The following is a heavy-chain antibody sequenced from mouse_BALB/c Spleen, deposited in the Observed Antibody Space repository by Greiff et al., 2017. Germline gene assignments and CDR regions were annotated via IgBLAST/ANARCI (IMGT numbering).Heavy chain of an antibody. CDR1: GFTFSSYT. Sequence: EVMLVESGGGLVKPGGSLKLSCAASGFTFSSYTMSWVRQTPEKRLEWVATISSGGSYTYYPDSVKGRFTISRDNAKNTLYLQMSSLKSEDTAMYYCTREGTYYFDYWGQGTTLTVSS. V-gene: IGHV5-6-4*01. J-gene: IGHJ2*01. CDR2: ISSGGSYT. D-gene: IGHD3-3*01. CDR3: TREGTYYFDY.